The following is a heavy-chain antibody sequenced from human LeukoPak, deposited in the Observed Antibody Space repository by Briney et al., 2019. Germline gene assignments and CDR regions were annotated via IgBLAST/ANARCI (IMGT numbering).Heavy chain of an antibody. Sequence: GGTLRLSCAASGFTFSTYGMSWVRQAPGKGLEWVANINQDGSEKYYVDSVKGRFTISRDNSKNTLYLQMNSLRAEDTAVYYCAREKIQLWLNNWFDPWGQGTLVTVSS. CDR2: INQDGSEK. V-gene: IGHV3-7*01. D-gene: IGHD5-18*01. CDR3: AREKIQLWLNNWFDP. CDR1: GFTFSTYG. J-gene: IGHJ5*02.